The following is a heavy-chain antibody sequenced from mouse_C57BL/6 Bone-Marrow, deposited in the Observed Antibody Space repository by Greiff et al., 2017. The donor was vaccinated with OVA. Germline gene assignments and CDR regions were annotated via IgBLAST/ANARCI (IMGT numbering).Heavy chain of an antibody. Sequence: QVQVKQPGAELVRPGASVTLSCKASGYTFTDYEMHWVKQTPVHGLEWIGAIDPETGGTAYNQKFKGKATLTADKSSSTAYMELRSRTSEDSAYYYCTMGVTTGVARWYFDVWGTGTTVTVSS. D-gene: IGHD1-1*01. CDR1: GYTFTDYE. CDR2: IDPETGGT. CDR3: TMGVTTGVARWYFDV. V-gene: IGHV1-15*01. J-gene: IGHJ1*03.